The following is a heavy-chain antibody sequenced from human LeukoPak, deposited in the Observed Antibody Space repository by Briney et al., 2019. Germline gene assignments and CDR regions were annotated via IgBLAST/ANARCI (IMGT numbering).Heavy chain of an antibody. D-gene: IGHD2-15*01. J-gene: IGHJ4*02. V-gene: IGHV4-61*02. Sequence: SETLSLTCTVSNGSISSDTYFWSWIRQPAGKGLEWIGRMSSSGISTYSPSLKSRVTISIDTSKNQFSLKLSSVTAADTAVYYCARDLGAAYCSGGSCQGYFDYWGQGTLVTVSS. CDR2: MSSSGIS. CDR3: ARDLGAAYCSGGSCQGYFDY. CDR1: NGSISSDTYF.